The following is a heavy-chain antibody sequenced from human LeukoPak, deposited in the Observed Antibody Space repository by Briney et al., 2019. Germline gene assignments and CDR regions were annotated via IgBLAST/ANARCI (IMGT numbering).Heavy chain of an antibody. CDR1: GGSFSGYY. D-gene: IGHD1-26*01. J-gene: IGHJ6*03. Sequence: PSETLSLTCAVYGGSFSGYYWSWIRQPPGKGLEWIGEINHSGSTNYNPSLKSRVTISVDTSKNQFSLKLSSVTAADTAVYYCARSDRERELREQYYYYYMDVWGKGTTVTISS. CDR2: INHSGST. CDR3: ARSDRERELREQYYYYYMDV. V-gene: IGHV4-34*01.